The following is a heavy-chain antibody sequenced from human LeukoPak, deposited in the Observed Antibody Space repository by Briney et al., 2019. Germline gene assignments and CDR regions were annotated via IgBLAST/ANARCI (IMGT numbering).Heavy chain of an antibody. Sequence: GASVKVSCKASGHTFTSYGISWVRQAPGQGLEWMGWISAYNGNTNYAQKLQGRVTMTTDTSTSTAYMELRSLRSDDTAVYYCARERIDFWSGYRRNDAFDIWGQGTMVTVSS. CDR1: GHTFTSYG. CDR3: ARERIDFWSGYRRNDAFDI. CDR2: ISAYNGNT. J-gene: IGHJ3*02. V-gene: IGHV1-18*01. D-gene: IGHD3-3*01.